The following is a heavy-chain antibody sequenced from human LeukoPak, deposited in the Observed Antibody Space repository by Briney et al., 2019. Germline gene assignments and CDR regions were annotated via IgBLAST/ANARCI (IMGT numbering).Heavy chain of an antibody. CDR2: FDPEDGET. D-gene: IGHD6-13*01. CDR1: GYTFTDYF. CDR3: ATGTGDYSSSWYSRGFDY. Sequence: ASVKVSCKASGYTFTDYFVHWVRQAPGKGLEWMGGFDPEDGETINAQKFQGIVTMTEDTSTDTAYMELSSLRSEDTAVYYCATGTGDYSSSWYSRGFDYWGQGTLVTVSS. J-gene: IGHJ4*02. V-gene: IGHV1-24*01.